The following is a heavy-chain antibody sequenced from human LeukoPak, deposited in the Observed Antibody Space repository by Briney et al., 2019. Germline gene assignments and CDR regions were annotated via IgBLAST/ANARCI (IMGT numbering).Heavy chain of an antibody. J-gene: IGHJ4*02. Sequence: GGSLRLSCAASGFTFNRYAMSWVRQAPGKGLEWVSSIKASGENTYYADSVKGRFTMSRDNSKNTLYLQMNSLRGDDTAIFYCARDHLSCTGGSCYSNNWGQGTLVTVSS. CDR3: ARDHLSCTGGSCYSNN. CDR1: GFTFNRYA. D-gene: IGHD2-15*01. V-gene: IGHV3-23*01. CDR2: IKASGENT.